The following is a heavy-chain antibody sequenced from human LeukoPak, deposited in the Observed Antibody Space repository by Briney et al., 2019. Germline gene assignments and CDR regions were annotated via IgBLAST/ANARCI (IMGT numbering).Heavy chain of an antibody. Sequence: PGGSLRLSCAASGFTSSNYEMNWVRQAPGKGLEWVSYISSSANTIYYADSVKGRFTISRDNAKNSLYMQMNSLRAEDTAVYYCVSLMYYYDSSGYPEAFDVSGQGTMVTVSS. CDR3: VSLMYYYDSSGYPEAFDV. CDR2: ISSSANTI. CDR1: GFTSSNYE. V-gene: IGHV3-48*03. J-gene: IGHJ3*01. D-gene: IGHD3-22*01.